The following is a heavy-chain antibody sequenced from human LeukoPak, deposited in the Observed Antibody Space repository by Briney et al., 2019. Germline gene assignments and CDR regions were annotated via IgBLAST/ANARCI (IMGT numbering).Heavy chain of an antibody. J-gene: IGHJ5*02. V-gene: IGHV1-8*01. D-gene: IGHD6-13*01. Sequence: VASVKVSCKASGYTFTSYDINWVRQATGQGLEWMGWMNPNSGNTGYAQKFQGRVTMTRNTSISTAYTELSSLRSEDTAVYYCARGSQLFYSSSWPNWFDPWGQGTLVTVSS. CDR3: ARGSQLFYSSSWPNWFDP. CDR2: MNPNSGNT. CDR1: GYTFTSYD.